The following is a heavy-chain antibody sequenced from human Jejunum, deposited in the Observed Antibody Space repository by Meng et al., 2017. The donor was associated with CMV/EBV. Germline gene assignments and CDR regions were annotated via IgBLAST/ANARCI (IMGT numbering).Heavy chain of an antibody. J-gene: IGHJ4*02. CDR3: ARRDEGYGPFNY. CDR2: IYSGGST. V-gene: IGHV3-53*01. Sequence: EGQVGEAEAGWSQPGGSLSLSCVVSGFTVSSNCMNWVRQAPGKGLEWVSVIYSGGSTYYADSVKGRFTISRDNSKNMLYLQMNSLRAEDTAVYYCARRDEGYGPFNYWGQGTLVTVSS. D-gene: IGHD3-10*01. CDR1: GFTVSSNC.